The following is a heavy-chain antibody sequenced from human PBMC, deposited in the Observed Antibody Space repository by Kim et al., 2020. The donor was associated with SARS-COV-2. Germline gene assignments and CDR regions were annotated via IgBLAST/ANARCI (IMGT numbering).Heavy chain of an antibody. D-gene: IGHD6-13*01. Sequence: ASVKVSCKASGYTFTSYGISWVRQAPGQGLEWMGWISAYNGNTNYAQKHQGRVTMTTDTSTRTAYMELRSLRSDDTAVYYCAREIAVAGIDYWGQGTLVTVSS. CDR1: GYTFTSYG. J-gene: IGHJ4*02. CDR3: AREIAVAGIDY. V-gene: IGHV1-18*01. CDR2: ISAYNGNT.